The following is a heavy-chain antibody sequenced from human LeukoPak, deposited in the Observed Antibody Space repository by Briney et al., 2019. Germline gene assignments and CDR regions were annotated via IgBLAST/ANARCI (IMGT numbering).Heavy chain of an antibody. J-gene: IGHJ4*02. Sequence: GGSLRLSCAASGFTVSSNYMGWVRQAPGKGLEWVSVIYSGGDTYYTDSVKGRFTISRDNSNNMIFLEMSSLKAEDTAVYYCARGRREQLVPYFDYWGQGTLVTVSS. D-gene: IGHD6-13*01. CDR3: ARGRREQLVPYFDY. CDR1: GFTVSSNY. CDR2: IYSGGDT. V-gene: IGHV3-66*01.